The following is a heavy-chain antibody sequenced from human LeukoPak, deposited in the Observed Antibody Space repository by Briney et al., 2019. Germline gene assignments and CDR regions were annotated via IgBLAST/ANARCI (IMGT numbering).Heavy chain of an antibody. CDR3: AREQQLAD. J-gene: IGHJ4*02. D-gene: IGHD6-13*01. Sequence: GASVKVSCKASGYTFTAYYIHWVRQAPGQGLEWMGRINPNSGSTNYAQKFQGRVTVTRDTSISTACMELSSLRSDDTALYYCAREQQLADWGQGTLVTVSS. CDR2: INPNSGST. V-gene: IGHV1-2*06. CDR1: GYTFTAYY.